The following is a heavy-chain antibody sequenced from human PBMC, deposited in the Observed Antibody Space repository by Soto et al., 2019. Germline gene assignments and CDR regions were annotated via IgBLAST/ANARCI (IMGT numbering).Heavy chain of an antibody. V-gene: IGHV5-51*01. CDR3: AFGYSGTVDSYRMAV. CDR2: IYPGDSDT. J-gene: IGHJ6*01. Sequence: GESLKSSCKGSGYSFTSYWIGCVRQMPGKGLEWMGIIYPGDSDTRYSPSFQGQVTISADKSTITAYLQWSSLKASDTAMYYCAFGYSGTVDSYRMAVWAQGTTVTVSS. D-gene: IGHD5-12*01. CDR1: GYSFTSYW.